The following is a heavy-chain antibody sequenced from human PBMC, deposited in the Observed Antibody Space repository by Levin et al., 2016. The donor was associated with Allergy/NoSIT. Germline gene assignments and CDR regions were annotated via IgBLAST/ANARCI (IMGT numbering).Heavy chain of an antibody. CDR3: GRGHFGLDV. J-gene: IGHJ3*01. V-gene: IGHV3-7*01. D-gene: IGHD2/OR15-2a*01. CDR1: GFTLSNHW. Sequence: GESLKISCVASGFTLSNHWITWVRQAPGKGLEWVAHINPDESEKNYVDSVKGRFTISRDNPKNSLYLQMNSLRAEDTAMYSCGRGHFGLDVWGQGTMVTVSS. CDR2: INPDESEK.